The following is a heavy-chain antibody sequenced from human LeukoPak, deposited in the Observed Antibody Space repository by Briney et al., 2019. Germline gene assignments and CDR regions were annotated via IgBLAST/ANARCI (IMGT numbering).Heavy chain of an antibody. D-gene: IGHD5-18*01. Sequence: GGSLRLSCAASGFTFSDYAMHWVRQAPGKGLEWVAIISDDGIKKYYADSKKGRFTISRDNSKNTLYLQVNGLRPEDTAVYYCARDPWGTAMAPFDYWGQGTLVTVSS. CDR1: GFTFSDYA. J-gene: IGHJ4*02. CDR3: ARDPWGTAMAPFDY. CDR2: ISDDGIKK. V-gene: IGHV3-30*01.